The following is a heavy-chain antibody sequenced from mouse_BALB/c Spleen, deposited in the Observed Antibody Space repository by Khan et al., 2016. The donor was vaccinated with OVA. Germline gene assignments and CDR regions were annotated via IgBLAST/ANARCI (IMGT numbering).Heavy chain of an antibody. CDR2: INTYTGEP. V-gene: IGHV9-3-1*01. D-gene: IGHD2-12*01. CDR1: GYTFTNYG. CDR3: TRRISCFALDY. Sequence: QIQLVQSGPELKKPGETVKISCKASGYTFTNYGMNWVKQAPGKGLKWMGWINTYTGEPTYADDFKGRFAFSLETSASTAYLQINNLTNEDTATYFCTRRISCFALDYWGQGTSVTVSS. J-gene: IGHJ4*01.